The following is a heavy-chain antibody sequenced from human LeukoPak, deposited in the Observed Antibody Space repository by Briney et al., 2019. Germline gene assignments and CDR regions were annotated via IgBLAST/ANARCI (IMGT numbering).Heavy chain of an antibody. CDR1: GYSISSSNW. CDR2: IYYSGST. Sequence: SETLSLTCAVSGYSISSSNWWGWIRQPPGKGLEWIGYIYYSGSTYYNPSLKSRVTMSVDTSKNQFSLKLSSVTAVDTAAYYCARVRGVFPYWYFDLWGRGTLVTVSS. CDR3: ARVRGVFPYWYFDL. J-gene: IGHJ2*01. V-gene: IGHV4-28*03. D-gene: IGHD3-10*01.